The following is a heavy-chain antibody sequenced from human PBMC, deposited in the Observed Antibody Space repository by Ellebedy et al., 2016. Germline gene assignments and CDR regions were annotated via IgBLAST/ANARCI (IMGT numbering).Heavy chain of an antibody. Sequence: GESLKISCKGSDRSFSGSWIAWVRQVPGKGLEWMGIIYPGDSDTRYSPSFQGQVTISADQSTGTAYLQWSSLKASDTAMYYCASTYYYDSSASPWGYWGQGTLVTVSS. CDR1: DRSFSGSW. D-gene: IGHD3-22*01. CDR2: IYPGDSDT. V-gene: IGHV5-51*01. CDR3: ASTYYYDSSASPWGY. J-gene: IGHJ4*02.